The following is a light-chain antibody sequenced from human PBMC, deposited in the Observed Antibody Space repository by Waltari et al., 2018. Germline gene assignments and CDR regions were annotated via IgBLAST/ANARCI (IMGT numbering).Light chain of an antibody. V-gene: IGKV1-39*01. CDR1: LSIGTY. CDR3: QQYHYWPPYT. CDR2: GAS. Sequence: DIQMTQSPSSLSASVGDRVPITCRASLSIGTYLIWYQQRPGLAPKLLISGASTLQSGVPSRFSGSGSGTHFTLTISSLQSEDFALYYCQQYHYWPPYTFGQGTRLQI. J-gene: IGKJ2*01.